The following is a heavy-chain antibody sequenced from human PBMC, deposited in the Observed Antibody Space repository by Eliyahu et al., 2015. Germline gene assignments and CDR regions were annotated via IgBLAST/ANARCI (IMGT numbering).Heavy chain of an antibody. CDR3: AKDGGQQPNNWFGP. CDR1: XXXXXGYA. J-gene: IGHJ5*02. V-gene: IGHV3-9*01. CDR2: INWNSDNI. D-gene: IGHD6-13*01. Sequence: EVQLVESGGGLVQPGGSLRLSCAASXXXXXGYAMHWVRQXPGKGLEWVSGINWNSDNIGYADSVKGRFTISRDNAKNSLYLQMNNLRPEDTALYYCAKDGGQQPNNWFGPWGQGTLVTVSS.